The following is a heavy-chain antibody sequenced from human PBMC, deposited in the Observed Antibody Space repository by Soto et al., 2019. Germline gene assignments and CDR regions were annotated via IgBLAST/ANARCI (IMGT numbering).Heavy chain of an antibody. CDR1: GFTFSSYW. D-gene: IGHD5-12*01. J-gene: IGHJ4*02. V-gene: IGHV3-7*01. Sequence: EVQLVESGGGLVQPGGSLRLSCAASGFTFSSYWMNWVRQAPGKGLEWVANIQQDGSEGYYVDSVKGRFTISRDNAKNSLDLQMNSLRAEDTAVYYCARASRSGYSDYTLDYWGQGTLVTVFS. CDR3: ARASRSGYSDYTLDY. CDR2: IQQDGSEG.